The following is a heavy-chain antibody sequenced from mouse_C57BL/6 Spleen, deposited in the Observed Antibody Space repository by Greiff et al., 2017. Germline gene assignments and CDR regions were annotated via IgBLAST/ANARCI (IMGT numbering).Heavy chain of an antibody. V-gene: IGHV2-2*01. J-gene: IGHJ3*01. Sequence: VMLVESGPGLVQPSPSLSIACTVSGFSLTSYGVHWVRQSPGKGLEWLGVIWSGGSTDYNAAFISRLSISKDNSKSQVFFKMNSLQAADTAIYYCATTRRGEAYWGQGTLVTVSA. CDR1: GFSLTSYG. CDR3: ATTRRGEAY. CDR2: IWSGGST.